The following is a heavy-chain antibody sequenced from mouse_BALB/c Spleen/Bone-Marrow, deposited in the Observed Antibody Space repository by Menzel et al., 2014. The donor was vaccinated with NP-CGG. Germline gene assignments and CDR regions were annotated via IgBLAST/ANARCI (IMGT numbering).Heavy chain of an antibody. CDR2: IHPNSGNT. CDR1: GYTFTSSW. V-gene: IGHV1S130*01. Sequence: VQLQQSGSVLVRPGASVKLSCKASGYTFTSSWMHWAKQRPGQGLEWIGEIHPNSGNTNYNEKFKGKATLTVDTSSSTAYVDLSGLTSEDSAVYYCARSGFDYWGQGTPLTVSS. D-gene: IGHD4-1*01. J-gene: IGHJ2*01. CDR3: ARSGFDY.